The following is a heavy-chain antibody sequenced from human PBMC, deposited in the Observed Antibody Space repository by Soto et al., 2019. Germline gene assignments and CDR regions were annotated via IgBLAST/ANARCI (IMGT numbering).Heavy chain of an antibody. J-gene: IGHJ4*02. D-gene: IGHD3-22*01. CDR2: ISGSGGST. Sequence: EVQLLESGGGLVQPGGSLRLSCAASGFTFSSYAMSWVRQAPGKGLEWVSAISGSGGSTYYADSVKGRFTISRDNSKNPLYLKINSLRPEDTAVYYCARGLSKTFYYVSRGSTAHYWGQDPLATFSP. V-gene: IGHV3-23*01. CDR1: GFTFSSYA. CDR3: ARGLSKTFYYVSRGSTAHY.